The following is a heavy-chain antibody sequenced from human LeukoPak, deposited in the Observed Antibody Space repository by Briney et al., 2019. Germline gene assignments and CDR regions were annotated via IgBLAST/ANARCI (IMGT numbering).Heavy chain of an antibody. CDR3: VREGGEYLSGPFDY. Sequence: HAGGSLRLSCAASGFTFSSYWMSWVRQAPGKGLEWVADIKQDGSEKYYVDSVKGRFTISRDNPKNSLYLQMNSLRADDTAVYYCVREGGEYLSGPFDYWGRGTLVTVSS. J-gene: IGHJ4*02. CDR2: IKQDGSEK. CDR1: GFTFSSYW. V-gene: IGHV3-7*01. D-gene: IGHD1-26*01.